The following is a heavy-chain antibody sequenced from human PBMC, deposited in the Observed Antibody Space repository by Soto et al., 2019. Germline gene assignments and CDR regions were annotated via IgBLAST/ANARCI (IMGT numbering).Heavy chain of an antibody. CDR3: ATDRYYYDSSGRYWFDP. CDR1: GYTLTELS. V-gene: IGHV1-24*01. D-gene: IGHD3-22*01. CDR2: FDPEDGET. Sequence: ASVKVSCKVSGYTLTELSMHCVRQAPGKGLEWMGGFDPEDGETIYAQKFQGRVTMTEDTSTDTAYMELSSLRSEDTAVYYCATDRYYYDSSGRYWFDPWGQGTLVTSPQ. J-gene: IGHJ5*02.